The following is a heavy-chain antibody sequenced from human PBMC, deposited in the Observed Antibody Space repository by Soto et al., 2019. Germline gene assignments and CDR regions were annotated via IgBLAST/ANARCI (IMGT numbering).Heavy chain of an antibody. CDR3: ARHRDTETTEVDY. CDR2: IYYSGST. D-gene: IGHD4-4*01. J-gene: IGHJ4*02. CDR1: GGSVSSGSYY. V-gene: IGHV4-61*01. Sequence: ETLSLTCTVSGGSVSSGSYYWSWIRQPPGKGLEWIGYIYYSGSTNYNPSLKSRVTISVDTSKNQFSLKLSSVTAADTAVYYCARHRDTETTEVDYWGQGTLVTVSS.